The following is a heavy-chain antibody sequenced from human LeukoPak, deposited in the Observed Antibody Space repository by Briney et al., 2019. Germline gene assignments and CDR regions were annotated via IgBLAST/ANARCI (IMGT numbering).Heavy chain of an antibody. Sequence: PGGSLRLSCAASGFTFSSYAMSWVRQAPGKGLEWVAVISYDGSNKYYADSVKGRFTISRDNSKNTLYLQMNSLRAEDTAVYYCARDSRPRYYDFWSGSANMHFDYWGQGTLVTVSS. CDR1: GFTFSSYA. CDR3: ARDSRPRYYDFWSGSANMHFDY. V-gene: IGHV3-30*04. D-gene: IGHD3-3*01. CDR2: ISYDGSNK. J-gene: IGHJ4*02.